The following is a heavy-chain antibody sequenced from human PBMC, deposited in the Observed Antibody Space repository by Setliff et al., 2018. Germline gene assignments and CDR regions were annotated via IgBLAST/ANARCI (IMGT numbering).Heavy chain of an antibody. Sequence: SETLSLTCAVYGGSFSGYYWSWIRQPPGKGLAWIGEINHTGSTNYSPSLKSRVTISVDTSKNQFSLKLTSVTAADTAVYYCARGDCSSPSCFFAGWFDPWGQGTLVSVSS. CDR2: INHTGST. J-gene: IGHJ5*02. CDR1: GGSFSGYY. CDR3: ARGDCSSPSCFFAGWFDP. D-gene: IGHD2-2*01. V-gene: IGHV4-34*01.